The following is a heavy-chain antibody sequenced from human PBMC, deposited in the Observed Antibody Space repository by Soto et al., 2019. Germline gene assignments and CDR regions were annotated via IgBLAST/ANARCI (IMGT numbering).Heavy chain of an antibody. V-gene: IGHV4-30-4*01. D-gene: IGHD2-2*01. CDR1: GASISSGDYY. CDR3: AREVVVVPTVRRFDY. J-gene: IGHJ4*02. Sequence: PSETLSLTCTVSGASISSGDYYWCWIRQPPGKGLEWIGYIYYSGSTYYNPSLKSRVTISVDTSKNQFSLKLSSVTAADTAVYYCAREVVVVPTVRRFDYWGQGTPVTVSS. CDR2: IYYSGST.